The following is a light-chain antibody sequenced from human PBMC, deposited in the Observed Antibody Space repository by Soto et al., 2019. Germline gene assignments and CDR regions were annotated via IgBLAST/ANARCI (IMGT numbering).Light chain of an antibody. CDR3: QQSYSSPYT. CDR1: QDINKY. Sequence: DIQMTQSPSSLSAAVGDSVTITCRASQDINKYLNWYHQTPGKASKLLVFATSTLHNGVPSRFSGSRSGTDFSLTITSLQPEDFATYYCQQSYSSPYTFGQGTKLEIK. V-gene: IGKV1-39*01. CDR2: ATS. J-gene: IGKJ2*01.